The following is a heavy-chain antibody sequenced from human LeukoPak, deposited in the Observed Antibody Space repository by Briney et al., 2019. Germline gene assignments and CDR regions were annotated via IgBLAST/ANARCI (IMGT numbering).Heavy chain of an antibody. CDR1: GFTFSSYS. V-gene: IGHV3-21*01. Sequence: GGSLRLSCAASGFTFSSYSMSWVRQAPGQGLEWVSSISTSSSSIDYVQKAKGRFTITRDNAKNSVYLQMNSLRAEDTAVYSCARGVAVAGTWYWFDPWGQGTLVTVSS. D-gene: IGHD6-19*01. CDR3: ARGVAVAGTWYWFDP. CDR2: ISTSSSSI. J-gene: IGHJ5*02.